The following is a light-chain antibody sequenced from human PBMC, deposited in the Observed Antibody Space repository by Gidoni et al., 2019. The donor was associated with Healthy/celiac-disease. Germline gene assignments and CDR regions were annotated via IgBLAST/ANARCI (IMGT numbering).Light chain of an antibody. V-gene: IGKV3-11*01. CDR3: QQRSNWPPIT. CDR2: DAS. Sequence: EIVLTQSPATLSLSPGERATPACGASQSVSSYLAWYQQKPGQAPRLLIYDASNRATGIPARFSGSGSGTDFTLTISSLEPEDFAVYYCQQRSNWPPITFGQGTRLEIK. J-gene: IGKJ5*01. CDR1: QSVSSY.